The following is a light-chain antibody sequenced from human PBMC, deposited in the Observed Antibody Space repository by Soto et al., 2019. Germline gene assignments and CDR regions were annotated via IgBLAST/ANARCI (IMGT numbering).Light chain of an antibody. V-gene: IGKV3-20*01. Sequence: EIVLTQSPGTLSLSPGERATLSCRASQSVSSSYLAWYQQKPGQAPRLLIYDASSRATGIPDRFSGSGSGTDFTLTISRLEPEDFAVYYCQQYGSSPYTFGQGNKLEIK. CDR1: QSVSSSY. J-gene: IGKJ2*01. CDR2: DAS. CDR3: QQYGSSPYT.